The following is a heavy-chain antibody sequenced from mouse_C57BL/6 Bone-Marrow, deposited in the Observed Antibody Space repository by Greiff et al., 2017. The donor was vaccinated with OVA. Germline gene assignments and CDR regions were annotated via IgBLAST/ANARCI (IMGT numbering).Heavy chain of an antibody. CDR2: IDPSDSYT. Sequence: VQLQQPGAELVRPGTSVKLSCKASGYTFTSYWMHWVKQRPGQGLEWIGVIDPSDSYTNYNQKFKGKATLTVDTSSSTAYMQLSSLTSEDSAVYYCASPLGYWGQGTLVTVSA. V-gene: IGHV1-59*01. D-gene: IGHD1-2*01. CDR1: GYTFTSYW. J-gene: IGHJ3*01. CDR3: ASPLGY.